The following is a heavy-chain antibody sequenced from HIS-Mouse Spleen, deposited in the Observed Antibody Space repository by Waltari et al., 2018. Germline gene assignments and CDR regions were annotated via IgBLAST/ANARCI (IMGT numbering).Heavy chain of an antibody. Sequence: QLQLQESGPGLVKPSETLSLTCTVSGCSISSSSYYWGWIRQPPGKGLEWIGSIDYIGGTDYNPSRKSRVTISVDTSKNQFSLKLSSVTAADTAVYYCAREIPYSSSWYDWYFDLWGRGTLVTVSS. V-gene: IGHV4-39*07. CDR2: IDYIGGT. CDR1: GCSISSSSYY. J-gene: IGHJ2*01. D-gene: IGHD6-13*01. CDR3: AREIPYSSSWYDWYFDL.